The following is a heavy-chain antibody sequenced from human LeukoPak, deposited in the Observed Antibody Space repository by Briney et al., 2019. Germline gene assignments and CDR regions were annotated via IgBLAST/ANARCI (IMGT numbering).Heavy chain of an antibody. V-gene: IGHV1-2*02. CDR3: ARDPYDYVWGSYRYTAFDI. Sequence: GASVKVSCKASGYTFTGYYMHWVRQAPGQGLEWMGWINPNSGGTNYAQKFQGRVTMTRDTSISTAYMELSRLRSDDTAVYYCARDPYDYVWGSYRYTAFDIWGQGTMVTVSS. J-gene: IGHJ3*02. D-gene: IGHD3-16*02. CDR2: INPNSGGT. CDR1: GYTFTGYY.